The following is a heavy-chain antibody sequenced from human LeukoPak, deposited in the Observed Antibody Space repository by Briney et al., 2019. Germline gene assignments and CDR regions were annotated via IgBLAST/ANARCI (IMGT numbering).Heavy chain of an antibody. D-gene: IGHD5-24*01. CDR2: IDAYSGGT. V-gene: IGHV1-2*02. CDR3: AREESVATIYYYYYAMDV. Sequence: ASVKVSCKASGYTFTGYYIHWVRQAPGQGLEWVGWIDAYSGGTIYAQKFQGRLTMTRDTSITTAYLELTRLISDDTAVYYCAREESVATIYYYYYAMDVWGQGTTVTVSS. CDR1: GYTFTGYY. J-gene: IGHJ6*02.